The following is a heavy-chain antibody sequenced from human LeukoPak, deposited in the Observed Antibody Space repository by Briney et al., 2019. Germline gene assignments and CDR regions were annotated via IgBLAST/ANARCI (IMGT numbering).Heavy chain of an antibody. V-gene: IGHV4-30-2*01. CDR1: GGSISSGGYS. J-gene: IGHJ3*02. CDR2: IYHSGST. Sequence: PSQTLSLTCAVSGGSISSGGYSWSWIRQPPGKGLEWIGYIYHSGSTYYNPSLKSRVTISVDRSKNQFSLKLSSVTAADTAVYYCALSYYDILTGPGAFDIWGQGTMVIVSS. CDR3: ALSYYDILTGPGAFDI. D-gene: IGHD3-9*01.